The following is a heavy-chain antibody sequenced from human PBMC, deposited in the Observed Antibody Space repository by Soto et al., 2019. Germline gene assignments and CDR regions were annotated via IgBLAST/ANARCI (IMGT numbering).Heavy chain of an antibody. CDR1: GYRSTNYW. J-gene: IGHJ6*02. Sequence: GESLKISCKGSGYRSTNYWTGWVRQMAIDGTEWMVIVFPGVAETRYSQSLQGQVTIPADKSISTAYLQWSSLKASDTAMYYCARQDESGVDVWGQWTTVTVSS. CDR3: ARQDESGVDV. D-gene: IGHD3-10*01. CDR2: VFPGVAET. V-gene: IGHV5-51*02.